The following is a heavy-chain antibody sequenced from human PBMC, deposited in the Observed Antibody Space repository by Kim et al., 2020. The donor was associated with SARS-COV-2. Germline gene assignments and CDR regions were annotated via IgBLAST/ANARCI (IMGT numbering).Heavy chain of an antibody. J-gene: IGHJ5*02. Sequence: KSRVTRSVDTSKNQFSLKLSSVTAADTAVYYCARVLLVGGSGSYPWGFDPWGQGTLVTVSS. CDR3: ARVLLVGGSGSYPWGFDP. D-gene: IGHD3-10*01. V-gene: IGHV4-31*02.